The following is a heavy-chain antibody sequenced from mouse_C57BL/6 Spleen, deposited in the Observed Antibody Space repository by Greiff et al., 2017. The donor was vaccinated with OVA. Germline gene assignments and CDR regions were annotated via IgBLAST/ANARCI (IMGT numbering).Heavy chain of an antibody. Sequence: EVKLVESGGGLVQPGGSMKLSCVASGFTFSNYWMNWVLQSPEKGLEWVAQIRLKSDNYATHYAESVKGRFTISRDDSKSSVYLQMNNLRAEDTGIYYCTGGYYAMDYWGQGTSVTVSS. CDR2: IRLKSDNYAT. V-gene: IGHV6-3*01. CDR1: GFTFSNYW. J-gene: IGHJ4*01. CDR3: TGGYYAMDY.